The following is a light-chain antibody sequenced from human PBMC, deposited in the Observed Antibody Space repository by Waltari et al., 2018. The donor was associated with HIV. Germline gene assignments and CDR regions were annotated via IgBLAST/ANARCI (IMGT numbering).Light chain of an antibody. V-gene: IGLV2-18*02. Sequence: QSALTQPPSVSGSPGQSVTISCSGTSSDIGAFNRVSWYQQFPGTAPKLVISAVSNRPSGVPDRFAGSKSGNTASLTISGLQAEDEADYYCSSFTSSSTVSFGGGTRLTVL. J-gene: IGLJ2*01. CDR1: SSDIGAFNR. CDR2: AVS. CDR3: SSFTSSSTVS.